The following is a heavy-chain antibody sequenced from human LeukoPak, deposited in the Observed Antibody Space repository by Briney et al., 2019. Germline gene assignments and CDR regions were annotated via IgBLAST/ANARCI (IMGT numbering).Heavy chain of an antibody. CDR1: GGSLSSSSHY. Sequence: SETLSLTCTVSGGSLSSSSHYWAWIRQPPGKGLEWIGSIYYSGSTYYNPSLKSRVTISVDTSKNQFSLKLSSVTAADTAVYYCARTLYSSGWYPFDYWGQGTLVTVSS. J-gene: IGHJ4*02. D-gene: IGHD6-19*01. CDR2: IYYSGST. CDR3: ARTLYSSGWYPFDY. V-gene: IGHV4-39*01.